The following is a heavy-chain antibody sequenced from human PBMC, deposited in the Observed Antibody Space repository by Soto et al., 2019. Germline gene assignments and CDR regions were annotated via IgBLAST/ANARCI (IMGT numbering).Heavy chain of an antibody. CDR2: IYATGAV. J-gene: IGHJ5*02. CDR3: ARLRIATNNYKWFDP. Sequence: TLSLTCVVSGAALNSGNYYWVWIRHVPGKGLEWIGHIYATGAVDYNPSLRDRITISQDTSERQFSLNLRLVTAADTAVYYCARLRIATNNYKWFDPWGQGTLVTVSS. CDR1: GAALNSGNYY. V-gene: IGHV4-31*11. D-gene: IGHD2-21*01.